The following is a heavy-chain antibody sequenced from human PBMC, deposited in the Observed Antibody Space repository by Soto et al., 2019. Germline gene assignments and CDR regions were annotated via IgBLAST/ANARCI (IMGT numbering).Heavy chain of an antibody. J-gene: IGHJ4*02. CDR1: GGSFSGYY. CDR2: INHSGST. V-gene: IGHV4-34*01. Sequence: QVQLQQWGAGLLKPSETLSLTCAVYGGSFSGYYWSWIRQPPGKGLEWIGEINHSGSTNYNPSLKGLVTLPVGTSKDQFSPKLRSLTAADTAVYYCARAVRGGGNEQDYWGQGTLVTVSS. D-gene: IGHD1-1*01. CDR3: ARAVRGGGNEQDY.